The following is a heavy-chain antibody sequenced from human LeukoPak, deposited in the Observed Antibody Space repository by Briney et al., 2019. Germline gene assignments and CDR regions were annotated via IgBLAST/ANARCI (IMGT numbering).Heavy chain of an antibody. CDR3: ARVRHYGSGSYPGY. D-gene: IGHD3-10*01. V-gene: IGHV3-30-3*01. CDR1: GFTFSSYA. Sequence: GGSLRLSCAASGFTFSSYAMHWVRQAPGKGLEWVAVISYDGSNKYYADSVKGRFTISRDNSKNTLHLQMNSLRAEDTAMYYCARVRHYGSGSYPGYWGQGTLVTVSS. CDR2: ISYDGSNK. J-gene: IGHJ4*02.